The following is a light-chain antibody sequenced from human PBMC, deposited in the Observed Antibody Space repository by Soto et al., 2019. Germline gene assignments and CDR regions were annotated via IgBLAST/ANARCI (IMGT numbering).Light chain of an antibody. CDR2: DAS. V-gene: IGKV1-33*01. Sequence: DIQMTQSPSSLSASVGDRVTITCQASQDISNYLNWYQQKPGKAPKLLIYDASNLETGVPSRFSGSRSGTDFTFTISSLQPEDIATYYCQQYDNLPPLMYTFGQGTKLEIK. J-gene: IGKJ2*01. CDR3: QQYDNLPPLMYT. CDR1: QDISNY.